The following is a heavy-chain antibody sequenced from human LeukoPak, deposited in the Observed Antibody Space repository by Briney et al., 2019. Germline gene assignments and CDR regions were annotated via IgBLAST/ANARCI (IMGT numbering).Heavy chain of an antibody. Sequence: ASVKVSCKASGYTFTSYYMHWVRQAPGQGLEWMGIINPNSGGTNYAQKFQGWVTMTRDTSISTAYMELSRLRSDDTAVYYCARVHCSGGSCYNYGMDVWGQGTTVTVSS. J-gene: IGHJ6*02. D-gene: IGHD2-15*01. CDR2: INPNSGGT. CDR3: ARVHCSGGSCYNYGMDV. CDR1: GYTFTSYY. V-gene: IGHV1-2*04.